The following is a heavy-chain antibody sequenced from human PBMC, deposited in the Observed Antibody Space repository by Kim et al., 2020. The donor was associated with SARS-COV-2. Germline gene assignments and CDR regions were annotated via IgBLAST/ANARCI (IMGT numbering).Heavy chain of an antibody. Sequence: SETLSLTCTVSGGSISSGGYYWSWIRQHPGKGLEWIGYIYYSGSTYYNPSLKSRVTISVDTSKNQFSLKLSSVTAADTAVYYCARVKNSSGYYPWYYFDYWGQGTLVTVSS. D-gene: IGHD3-22*01. V-gene: IGHV4-31*03. CDR1: GGSISSGGYY. J-gene: IGHJ4*02. CDR2: IYYSGST. CDR3: ARVKNSSGYYPWYYFDY.